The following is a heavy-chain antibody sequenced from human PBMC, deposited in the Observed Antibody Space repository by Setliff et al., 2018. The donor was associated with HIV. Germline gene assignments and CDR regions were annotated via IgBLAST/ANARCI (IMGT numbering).Heavy chain of an antibody. J-gene: IGHJ6*02. CDR2: IYTSGST. CDR1: GGSISRSY. CDR3: ARHLHPRYGMDV. V-gene: IGHV4-4*09. Sequence: KTSETLSLTCVVSGGSISRSYWSWIRQPPGKGLEWIGYIYTSGSTNYNPTLKSRVTISADTSKNQFSLQPRSVTAADTAVYYCARHLHPRYGMDVWGQGTTVTVSS.